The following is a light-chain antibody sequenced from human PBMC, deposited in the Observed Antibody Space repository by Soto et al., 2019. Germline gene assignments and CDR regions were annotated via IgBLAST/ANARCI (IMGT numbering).Light chain of an antibody. CDR3: ETWDSNTRV. CDR2: LEDSGGY. J-gene: IGLJ2*01. V-gene: IGLV4-60*03. Sequence: QPVLTQSSSASASLGSSVKLTCTLSSGHRSYIIAWHQQQPGTAPRYLMKLEDSGGYNRGSGVPDRFSGSSSGADRYLTISTRQSEDEADYYCETWDSNTRVFGGGTKLTVL. CDR1: SGHRSYI.